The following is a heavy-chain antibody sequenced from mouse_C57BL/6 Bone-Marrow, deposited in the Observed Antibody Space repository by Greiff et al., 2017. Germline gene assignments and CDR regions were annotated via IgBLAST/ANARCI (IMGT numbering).Heavy chain of an antibody. V-gene: IGHV14-4*01. CDR3: TRCLEFAY. CDR1: GFNIKDDY. J-gene: IGHJ3*01. CDR2: IDPENGDT. Sequence: VQLQQSGAELVRPGASVKLSCTASGFNIKDDYMHWVKQRPEQGLEWIGWIDPENGDTEYASKFQGKATITADTSSNTAYLQLSSLTSADTAVYYCTRCLEFAYWGQGTLVTVSA.